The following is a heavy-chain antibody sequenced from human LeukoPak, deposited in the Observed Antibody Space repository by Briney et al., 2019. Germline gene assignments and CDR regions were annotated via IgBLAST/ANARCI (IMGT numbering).Heavy chain of an antibody. Sequence: GGSLRLSCAASGFTFSSYGMHWVRQAPGKGLEWVAVIWYDGSNKYYADSVKGRFTISRDDSKNTLYLQMNSLRAEDTAVYYCARDQEWLVRGYYYGMDVWGQGTTVTVSS. J-gene: IGHJ6*02. CDR1: GFTFSSYG. D-gene: IGHD6-19*01. CDR3: ARDQEWLVRGYYYGMDV. CDR2: IWYDGSNK. V-gene: IGHV3-33*01.